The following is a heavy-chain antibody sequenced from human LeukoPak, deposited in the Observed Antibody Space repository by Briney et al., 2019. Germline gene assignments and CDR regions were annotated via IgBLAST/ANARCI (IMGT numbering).Heavy chain of an antibody. CDR2: IYFTGST. J-gene: IGHJ4*02. CDR3: SRLYHFDSSGYFYPFDH. V-gene: IGHV4-59*08. D-gene: IGHD3-22*01. CDR1: GGSLTNYY. Sequence: SETLSLTCTVSGGSLTNYYWSWIRQPPGKGLEYIGYIYFTGSTNYNPSLKSRVTMSVDTSKNQFSLKLSSVTAADTAVYYCSRLYHFDSSGYFYPFDHWGQGTLVTVSS.